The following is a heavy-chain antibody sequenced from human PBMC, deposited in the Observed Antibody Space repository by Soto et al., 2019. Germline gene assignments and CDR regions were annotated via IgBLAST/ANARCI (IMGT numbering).Heavy chain of an antibody. V-gene: IGHV3-74*01. CDR1: GFTFSSHW. CDR2: INTDGSVT. Sequence: EVPLVESGGGLVQPGGSLRLSCAASGFTFSSHWMYWVRQAPGKGLVWVSRINTDGSVTSYADSVKGRFTISRDNTKNTLFLLMNSLRTEDTGVYYCARYGSGAGDYWGQGTLVTVSS. CDR3: ARYGSGAGDY. J-gene: IGHJ4*02. D-gene: IGHD6-19*01.